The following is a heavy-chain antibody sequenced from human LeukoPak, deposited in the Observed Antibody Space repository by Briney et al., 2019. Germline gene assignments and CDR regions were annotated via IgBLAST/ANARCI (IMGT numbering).Heavy chain of an antibody. CDR1: GGSISSHY. CDR2: IYYSGST. CDR3: ARELRITIFGDLYYYYYMDV. V-gene: IGHV4-59*11. J-gene: IGHJ6*03. Sequence: SETLSLTCTVPGGSISSHYWSWIRQPPGKGLEWIGYIYYSGSTNYNPSLKSRVTISVDTSKNQFPLKLSSVTAADTAVYYCARELRITIFGDLYYYYYMDVWGKGTTVTVSS. D-gene: IGHD3-3*01.